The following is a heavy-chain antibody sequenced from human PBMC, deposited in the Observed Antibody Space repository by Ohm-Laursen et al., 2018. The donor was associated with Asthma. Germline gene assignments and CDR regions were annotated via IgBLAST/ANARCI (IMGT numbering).Heavy chain of an antibody. CDR1: GGSISSYY. CDR3: ARGVDFWSGENYFDY. CDR2: IYHSGST. J-gene: IGHJ4*02. V-gene: IGHV4-59*12. D-gene: IGHD3-3*01. Sequence: GTLSLTCTVSGGSISSYYWSWIRQPPGKGLEWIGYIYHSGSTYYNPSLKSRVTISVDRSKNQFSLKLSSVTAADTAVYYCARGVDFWSGENYFDYWGQGTLVTVSS.